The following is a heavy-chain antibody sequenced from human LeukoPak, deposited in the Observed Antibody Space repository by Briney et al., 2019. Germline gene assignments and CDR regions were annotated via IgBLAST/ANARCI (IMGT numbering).Heavy chain of an antibody. CDR1: GGSISSGSYY. Sequence: SETLSLTCTVSGGSISSGSYYWSWIRQPAGKGLEWIGSIYYSGSTYYNPSLKSRVTISVDTSKNQFSLKLSSVTAADTAVYYCARHDSDGYNSYYYMDVWGKGTTVTISS. CDR3: ARHDSDGYNSYYYMDV. J-gene: IGHJ6*03. CDR2: IYYSGST. V-gene: IGHV4-39*01. D-gene: IGHD5-24*01.